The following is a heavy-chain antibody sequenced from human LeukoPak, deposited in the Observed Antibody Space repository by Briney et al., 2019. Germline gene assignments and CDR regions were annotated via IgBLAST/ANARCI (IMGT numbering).Heavy chain of an antibody. Sequence: GGSLRLSCAASGFTFSSYAMSWVRQAPGKGLEWVSAISGSDAGTYSADSVQGRFTISRDNSKNTLYLQMNSLRAEDTAVYYCARRSGIAVAGAFDYWGQGTLVTVSS. D-gene: IGHD6-19*01. CDR2: ISGSDAGT. CDR1: GFTFSSYA. J-gene: IGHJ4*02. V-gene: IGHV3-23*01. CDR3: ARRSGIAVAGAFDY.